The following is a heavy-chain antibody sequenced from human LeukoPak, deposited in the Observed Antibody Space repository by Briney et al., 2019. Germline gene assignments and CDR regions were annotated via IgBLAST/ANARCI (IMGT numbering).Heavy chain of an antibody. CDR1: GYTFASYG. CDR2: ISAYNGNT. D-gene: IGHD6-19*01. Sequence: ASVKVSCKASGYTFASYGISWVRQAPGQGLEWMGWISAYNGNTNYAQKLQGRVTMTTDTSTSTAYMELRSLRSDDTAVYYCARDQTSGGWFDYWGQGTLVTVSS. CDR3: ARDQTSGGWFDY. J-gene: IGHJ4*02. V-gene: IGHV1-18*01.